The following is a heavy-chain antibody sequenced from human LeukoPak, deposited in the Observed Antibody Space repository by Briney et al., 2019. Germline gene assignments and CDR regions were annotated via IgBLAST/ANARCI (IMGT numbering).Heavy chain of an antibody. D-gene: IGHD5-18*01. Sequence: SETLTLTCTVSGGSISSNTYNWGWIRQPPGQGLEWIGSIYYSGSTYYNPSLKSRVTISVDTSKNQFSLKMSSVTAADTAVYYCARDYQGGYGDKTVDYWGQGTLVTVSS. CDR3: ARDYQGGYGDKTVDY. CDR1: GGSISSNTYN. CDR2: IYYSGST. V-gene: IGHV4-39*07. J-gene: IGHJ4*02.